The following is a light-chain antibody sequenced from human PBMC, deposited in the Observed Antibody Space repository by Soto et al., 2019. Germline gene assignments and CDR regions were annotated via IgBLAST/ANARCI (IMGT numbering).Light chain of an antibody. Sequence: EILLTQSPGTLSLSPGERATLSCRASQSVSSSFLVWYQQKAGQAPRLLIYGASSRATGVPDRFSGSWSGTDFTLTISRMEPEDSAVYYCQQFGSSPWTFGQGTKVDIK. CDR1: QSVSSSF. V-gene: IGKV3-20*01. J-gene: IGKJ1*01. CDR3: QQFGSSPWT. CDR2: GAS.